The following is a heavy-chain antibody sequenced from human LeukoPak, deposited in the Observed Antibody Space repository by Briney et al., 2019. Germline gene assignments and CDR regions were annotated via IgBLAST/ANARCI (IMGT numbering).Heavy chain of an antibody. Sequence: GASVKVSCKASGYTFTSYGISWVRQAPGQGLEWMGIINPSGGSTSYAQKFQGRVTMTRDTSTSTVYMELSSLRSEDTAVYYCARGERGHFDYWGQGTLVTVSS. D-gene: IGHD1-1*01. CDR1: GYTFTSYG. V-gene: IGHV1-46*01. CDR3: ARGERGHFDY. CDR2: INPSGGST. J-gene: IGHJ4*02.